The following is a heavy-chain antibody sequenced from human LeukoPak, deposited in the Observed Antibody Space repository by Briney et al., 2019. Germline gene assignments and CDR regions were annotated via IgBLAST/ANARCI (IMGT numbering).Heavy chain of an antibody. CDR1: GDFISSSNW. Sequence: PSETLSLTCAVSGDFISSSNWWSWVRQPPGKGLEWIGEMYHSGSTNYNPSLKSRVTISVDTSKNQFSLKLSSVTAADTAVYYCARWSYCGGDCEYFDLWGRGTLVTVSS. V-gene: IGHV4-4*02. D-gene: IGHD2-21*02. CDR2: MYHSGST. J-gene: IGHJ2*01. CDR3: ARWSYCGGDCEYFDL.